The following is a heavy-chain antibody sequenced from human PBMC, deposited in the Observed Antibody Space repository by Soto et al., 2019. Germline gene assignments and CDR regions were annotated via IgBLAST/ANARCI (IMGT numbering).Heavy chain of an antibody. CDR3: VKDIHEQWLVSHFEY. J-gene: IGHJ4*02. CDR1: GFTFESYA. Sequence: VQLVESGGGSVQPGRSLRLSCVASGFTFESYAMHWVRQVPGKGLEWVSGISWNSGSIVYEDSVKGRFTISRDNAQKSLYLEMNSLRVEDTAFYYCVKDIHEQWLVSHFEYWGQGALVTVSS. CDR2: ISWNSGSI. D-gene: IGHD6-19*01. V-gene: IGHV3-9*01.